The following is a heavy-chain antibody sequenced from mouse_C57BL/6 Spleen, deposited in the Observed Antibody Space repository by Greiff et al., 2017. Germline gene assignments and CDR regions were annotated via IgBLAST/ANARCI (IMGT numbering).Heavy chain of an antibody. D-gene: IGHD1-1*01. J-gene: IGHJ1*03. V-gene: IGHV5-17*01. CDR1: GFTFSDYG. CDR2: ISSGSSTI. CDR3: ARGHYYGSSTGYFDV. Sequence: EVKVVESGGGLVKPGGSLKLSCAASGFTFSDYGMHWVRQAPEKGLEWVAYISSGSSTIYYADTVKGRFTISRANAKNTLFLQMTSLRSEDTAMYYCARGHYYGSSTGYFDVWGTGTTVTVSS.